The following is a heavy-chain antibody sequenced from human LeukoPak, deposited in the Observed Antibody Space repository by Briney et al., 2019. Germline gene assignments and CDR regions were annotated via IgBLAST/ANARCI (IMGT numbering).Heavy chain of an antibody. Sequence: GGSLRLSCAASGFTFSSYGMSWVRQAPGKGLEWVSGINWNGGSTGYADSVKGRFTISRDNAKNSLYLQMNSLRAEDTALYYCARDPEGATIMYYFDYWGQGTLVTVSS. V-gene: IGHV3-20*04. CDR3: ARDPEGATIMYYFDY. J-gene: IGHJ4*02. CDR1: GFTFSSYG. CDR2: INWNGGST. D-gene: IGHD5-24*01.